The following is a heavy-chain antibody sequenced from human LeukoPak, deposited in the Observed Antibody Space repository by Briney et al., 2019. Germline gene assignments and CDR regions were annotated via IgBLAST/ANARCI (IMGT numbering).Heavy chain of an antibody. J-gene: IGHJ4*02. D-gene: IGHD5-18*01. CDR2: ISSSGSTI. CDR1: GFTFSDYY. CDR3: ARDPVFAQLEFDY. V-gene: IGHV3-11*04. Sequence: PGGSLRLSCAASGFTFSDYYMSWIRQAPGKGLEWVSYISSSGSTIYYADSVKGRFTISRDNAKNSLYLQMNSLRAEDTAVYYCARDPVFAQLEFDYWGQGTLVTVSS.